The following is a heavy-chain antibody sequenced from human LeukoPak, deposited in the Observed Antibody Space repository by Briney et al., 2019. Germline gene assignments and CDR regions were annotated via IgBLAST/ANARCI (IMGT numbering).Heavy chain of an antibody. J-gene: IGHJ4*02. CDR3: ARRIGATDVFDY. V-gene: IGHV4-39*01. D-gene: IGHD1-26*01. CDR1: GGSISSSSYY. CDR2: IYYSGST. Sequence: SETLSLTCTVSGGSISSSSYYWGWTRQPPGKGLEWIGSIYYSGSTYYNPSLKSRVTISVDTSKNQFSLKLSSVTAADTAVYYCARRIGATDVFDYWGQGTLVTVSS.